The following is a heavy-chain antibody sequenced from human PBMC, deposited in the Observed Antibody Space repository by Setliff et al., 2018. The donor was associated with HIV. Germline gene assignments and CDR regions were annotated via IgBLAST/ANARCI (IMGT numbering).Heavy chain of an antibody. D-gene: IGHD3-10*01. CDR3: ANLVIIKSYFDY. V-gene: IGHV1-69*13. CDR1: GGTFSSYA. Sequence: SVKVSCKASGGTFSSYAINWVRQAPGQGLEWMGGIIPVFGKANYAQKFQGRVTITADESTNTAYMEMSSLRSEDTAVYYCANLVIIKSYFDYWGQGTLVTVSS. J-gene: IGHJ4*02. CDR2: IIPVFGKA.